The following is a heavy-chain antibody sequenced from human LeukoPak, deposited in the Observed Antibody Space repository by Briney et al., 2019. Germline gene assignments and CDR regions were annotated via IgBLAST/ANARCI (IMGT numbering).Heavy chain of an antibody. J-gene: IGHJ4*02. V-gene: IGHV4-59*01. CDR2: IYYSGST. CDR1: GGSISSYY. D-gene: IGHD2-21*02. Sequence: SETLSLTCTVSGGSISSYYWSWIRQPPGKGLEWIGYIYYSGSTNYNPSLKSRVTISVDTSKNQFSLKLSSVTAADTAVYYRARFLPENGGDWKPFDYWGQGTLVTVSS. CDR3: ARFLPENGGDWKPFDY.